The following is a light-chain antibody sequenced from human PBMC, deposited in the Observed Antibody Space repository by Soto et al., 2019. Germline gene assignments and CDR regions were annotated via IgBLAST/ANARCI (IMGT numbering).Light chain of an antibody. V-gene: IGKV3-20*01. Sequence: FLAHSPCTLSLFPAEXXTLXVRASQSVSSNFLAWYQQKPGQPPRLLIYDSSTRATGFPDRFSGSGSGTDFTLTIIRLEPEDFAVYYCQQYDISPWTFGQGTKVDI. CDR2: DSS. CDR1: QSVSSNF. CDR3: QQYDISPWT. J-gene: IGKJ1*01.